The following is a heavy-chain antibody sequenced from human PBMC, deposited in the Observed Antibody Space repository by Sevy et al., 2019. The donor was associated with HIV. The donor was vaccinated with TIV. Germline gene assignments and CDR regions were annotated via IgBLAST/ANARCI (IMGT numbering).Heavy chain of an antibody. Sequence: GGSLRLSCAVSGFSFDSYGMTWVRQAPGKGLEWVSGISGSGTRTYYADSVKGRFIISRDNSKNTPYLQMNSLRSEDTAIYYWGKGGGGHYDPDEIGYYFYYYNMDVWGKGTTVTVSS. CDR3: GKGGGGHYDPDEIGYYFYYYNMDV. J-gene: IGHJ6*03. D-gene: IGHD3-22*01. CDR1: GFSFDSYG. V-gene: IGHV3-23*01. CDR2: ISGSGTRT.